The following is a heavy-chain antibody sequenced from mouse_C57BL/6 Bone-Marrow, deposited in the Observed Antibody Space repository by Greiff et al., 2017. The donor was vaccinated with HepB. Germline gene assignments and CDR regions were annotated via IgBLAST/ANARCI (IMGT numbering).Heavy chain of an antibody. V-gene: IGHV1-52*01. CDR1: GYTFTSYW. J-gene: IGHJ2*01. Sequence: QVQLQQPGAELVRPGSSVKLSCKASGYTFTSYWMHWVKQRPIQGLEWIGNIDPSDSETHYNQKFKDKATLTVDKSSSTAYMQLSSLTSEDSTVYYCARGPYYYGSSYPYYFDYWGQGTTLTVSS. CDR2: IDPSDSET. D-gene: IGHD1-1*01. CDR3: ARGPYYYGSSYPYYFDY.